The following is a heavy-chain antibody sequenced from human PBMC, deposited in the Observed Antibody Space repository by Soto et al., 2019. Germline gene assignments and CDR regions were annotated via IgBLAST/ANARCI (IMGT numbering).Heavy chain of an antibody. CDR1: GYTFTSYG. V-gene: IGHV1-18*01. CDR2: ISAYNGNT. Sequence: ASVKVSCKASGYTFTSYGISWVRQAPGQGLEWMGWISAYNGNTNYAQKLQGRVTMTTDTSTSTAYMELRSLRSDDTAVYYCASSGFDIVVPDAFDIWGQGTMVTVSS. CDR3: ASSGFDIVVPDAFDI. J-gene: IGHJ3*02. D-gene: IGHD2-2*01.